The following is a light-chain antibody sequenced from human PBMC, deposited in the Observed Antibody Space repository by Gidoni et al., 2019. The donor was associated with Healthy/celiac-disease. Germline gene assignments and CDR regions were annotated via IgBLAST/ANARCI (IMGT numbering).Light chain of an antibody. CDR1: KSLVSSDGSSF. CDR3: MQGTHWPSS. Sequence: VVMTQSLLSLPVTLGQPASISRRSSKSLVSSDGSSFLNWFQQRPGQSPRRLIYKVSNRDSGVPDRFSGSGSGTDFTLKISRVEAEDVGIYYCMQGTHWPSSFGQGTRLEIK. J-gene: IGKJ2*03. CDR2: KVS. V-gene: IGKV2-30*01.